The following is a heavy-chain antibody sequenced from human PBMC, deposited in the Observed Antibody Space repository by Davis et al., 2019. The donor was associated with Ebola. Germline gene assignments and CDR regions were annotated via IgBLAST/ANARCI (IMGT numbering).Heavy chain of an antibody. CDR3: AVDAHGDSVFYYSGMDV. CDR2: ISSSGSII. J-gene: IGHJ6*02. D-gene: IGHD4-17*01. CDR1: GFTFSSYS. Sequence: PGGSLRLSCAASGFTFSSYSMNWVRQAPGKGLEWVSFISSSGSIIKYADSVKGRFTISRDNAKNSLYLQMNSLRDEDTAVYFCAVDAHGDSVFYYSGMDVWGQGTTVTVSS. V-gene: IGHV3-48*02.